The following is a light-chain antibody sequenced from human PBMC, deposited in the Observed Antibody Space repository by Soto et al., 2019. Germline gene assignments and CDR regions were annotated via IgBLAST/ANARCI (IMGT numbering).Light chain of an antibody. CDR1: SSDVGAYNY. CDR2: EVS. J-gene: IGLJ1*01. Sequence: QSVLTQPASVSGSPGQSITISCTGTSSDVGAYNYVSWYQQHPGKAPKLMLHEVSKRPSGVSNRFSGSKSGNTASLTISGLQAEDEADYYCSSYTSSSTPYVFGTGTKVTVL. V-gene: IGLV2-14*01. CDR3: SSYTSSSTPYV.